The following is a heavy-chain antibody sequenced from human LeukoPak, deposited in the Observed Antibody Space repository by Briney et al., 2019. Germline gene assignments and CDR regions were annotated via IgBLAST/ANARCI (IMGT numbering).Heavy chain of an antibody. J-gene: IGHJ4*02. CDR3: ARNSVPSFYSDTSGYFYY. CDR2: IYYSGST. V-gene: IGHV4-59*11. CDR1: GGSISSHY. D-gene: IGHD3-22*01. Sequence: SETLSLTCTVSGGSISSHYWSWIRQPPGKGLEWIGYIYYSGSTNYNPSLKSRVTISVDTAKKQISLKLNSVTAADTAVYYCARNSVPSFYSDTSGYFYYWGQGTLVTVSS.